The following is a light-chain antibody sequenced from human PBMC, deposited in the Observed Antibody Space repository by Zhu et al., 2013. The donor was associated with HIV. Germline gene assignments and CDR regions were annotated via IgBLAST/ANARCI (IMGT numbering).Light chain of an antibody. V-gene: IGKV3-20*01. CDR3: QQYGDAPPWT. CDR2: GAN. Sequence: EIVLTQSPGTLSLSPGEIATLFCRASQSVSSGHLAWYQQRPGQAPRLLIYGANNRATGIPDRFSGSGSGTDFTLTISRLESEDFAVYFCQQYGDAPPWTFGQGTNVEIK. CDR1: QSVSSGH. J-gene: IGKJ1*01.